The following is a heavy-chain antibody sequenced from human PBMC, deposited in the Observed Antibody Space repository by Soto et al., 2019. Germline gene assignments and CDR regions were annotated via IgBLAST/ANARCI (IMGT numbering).Heavy chain of an antibody. Sequence: SETLSLTCTVSGGSISSSSYYWGWIRQPPGKGLEWIGSIYYSGGTYYNPSLKSRVTISVDTSKNQFSLKLSSVTAADTAVYYCARGPSGDKVDYWGQGTLVTVSS. V-gene: IGHV4-39*07. CDR1: GGSISSSSYY. J-gene: IGHJ4*02. CDR2: IYYSGGT. D-gene: IGHD7-27*01. CDR3: ARGPSGDKVDY.